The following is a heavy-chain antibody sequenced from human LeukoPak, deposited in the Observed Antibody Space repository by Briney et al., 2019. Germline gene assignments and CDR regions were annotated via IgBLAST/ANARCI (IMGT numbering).Heavy chain of an antibody. CDR1: GFTFSSYS. D-gene: IGHD4-17*01. Sequence: PGGSLRLSCAASGFTFSSYSMNWVRQAPGEGLEWVSSISSSSSYIYYADSVKGRFTISRDNAKNSLYLQMNSLRAEDTDVYYCAREGGGTTVSPWYYYYYMDVWGKGTTVTVSS. CDR2: ISSSSSYI. CDR3: AREGGGTTVSPWYYYYYMDV. V-gene: IGHV3-21*01. J-gene: IGHJ6*03.